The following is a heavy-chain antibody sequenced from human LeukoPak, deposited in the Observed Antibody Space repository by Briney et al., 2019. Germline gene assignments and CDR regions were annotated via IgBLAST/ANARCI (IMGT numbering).Heavy chain of an antibody. D-gene: IGHD4-23*01. Sequence: GASVKVSCKASGYTFTSYGISWVRQAPGQGLEWMGWMNPNSGNTGYAQKFQGRVTMTRNTSISTAYMELSSLRSEDTAVYYCARDYGGNSGWFDPWGQGTLVTVSS. CDR1: GYTFTSYG. V-gene: IGHV1-8*02. CDR2: MNPNSGNT. J-gene: IGHJ5*02. CDR3: ARDYGGNSGWFDP.